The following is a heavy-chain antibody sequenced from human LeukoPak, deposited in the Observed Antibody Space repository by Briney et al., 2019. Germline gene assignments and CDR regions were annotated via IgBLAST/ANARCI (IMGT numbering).Heavy chain of an antibody. CDR2: IWYDGSNT. CDR1: GFTFSNYG. Sequence: GGSLRLSCAASGFTFSNYGMHWVRQAPGKGLEWVAVIWYDGSNTYYADSVKGRFTISRDNSKNTLYLQMYSLRAEDTAVYYCAKPQVLPPKWFDPWGQGTLVTVSS. J-gene: IGHJ5*02. CDR3: AKPQVLPPKWFDP. V-gene: IGHV3-33*06.